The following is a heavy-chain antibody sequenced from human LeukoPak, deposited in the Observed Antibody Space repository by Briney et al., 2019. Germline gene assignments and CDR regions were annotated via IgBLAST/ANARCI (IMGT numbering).Heavy chain of an antibody. CDR1: GYTFTGYY. D-gene: IGHD5-18*01. J-gene: IGHJ6*02. Sequence: ASVKVSCKASGYTFTGYYMHWVRQAPGQGLEWMGWINPNSGGTNYAQKFQGRVTMTRDTSISTAYMELSRLRSDDTAVYYCARLQLWQTYYYYGMDVWGQGTTVTVSS. V-gene: IGHV1-2*02. CDR3: ARLQLWQTYYYYGMDV. CDR2: INPNSGGT.